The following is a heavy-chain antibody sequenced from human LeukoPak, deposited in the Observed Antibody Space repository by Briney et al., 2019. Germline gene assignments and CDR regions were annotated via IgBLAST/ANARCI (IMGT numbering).Heavy chain of an antibody. Sequence: SETLSLTCTVSGGSISSYYWSWIRQPPGKGLEWIGYIYYSGSTNYNPSLKSRVTISVDTSKNQFSLKLSSVTAADTAVYYCARHCGQLVEDAFDIRGQGTMVTVSS. D-gene: IGHD6-13*01. CDR1: GGSISSYY. J-gene: IGHJ3*02. CDR3: ARHCGQLVEDAFDI. CDR2: IYYSGST. V-gene: IGHV4-59*08.